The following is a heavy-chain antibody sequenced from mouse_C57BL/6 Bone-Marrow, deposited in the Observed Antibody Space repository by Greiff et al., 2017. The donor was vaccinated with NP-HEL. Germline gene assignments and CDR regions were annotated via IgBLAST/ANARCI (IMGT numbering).Heavy chain of an antibody. Sequence: EVHLVESGGGLVQPGGSLSLSCAASGFTFTDYYMSWVRQPPGKALEWLGFIRNKANGYTTEYSASVKGRFTISRDNSQSILYLQMNALRAEDSATYYCARGGARNYFDVWGQGTTLTVSS. CDR2: IRNKANGYTT. J-gene: IGHJ2*01. CDR1: GFTFTDYY. CDR3: ARGGARNYFDV. V-gene: IGHV7-3*01.